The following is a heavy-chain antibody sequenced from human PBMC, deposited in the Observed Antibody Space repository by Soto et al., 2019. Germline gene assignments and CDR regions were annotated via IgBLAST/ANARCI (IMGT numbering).Heavy chain of an antibody. V-gene: IGHV3-73*01. CDR3: TRRTDYYDSSEIDY. CDR1: GFTFSGSA. Sequence: PGGSLRLSCAASGFTFSGSAMHWVRQASWKGLEWVGRIRSKANSHATAYAASVKGRFTISRDDSKNTAYLQMNSLKTEDTAVYYCTRRTDYYDSSEIDYWGQGTLVTVSS. D-gene: IGHD3-22*01. J-gene: IGHJ4*02. CDR2: IRSKANSHAT.